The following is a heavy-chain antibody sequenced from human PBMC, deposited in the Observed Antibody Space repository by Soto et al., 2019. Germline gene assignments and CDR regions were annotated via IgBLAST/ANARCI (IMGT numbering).Heavy chain of an antibody. CDR3: ASCPSSDYVVSCGMDV. CDR1: GGSIRSGDYY. CDR2: IYYSGST. D-gene: IGHD4-17*01. V-gene: IGHV4-30-4*01. J-gene: IGHJ6*02. Sequence: QVQLQESGPGLVKPSQTLSLTCTVSGGSIRSGDYYWSWIRQPPGKGLEWIGYIYYSGSTYYNPSLKSRVTISVDTSKNQFSLKLSSVTAADTAVYYCASCPSSDYVVSCGMDVWGQGTTVTVSS.